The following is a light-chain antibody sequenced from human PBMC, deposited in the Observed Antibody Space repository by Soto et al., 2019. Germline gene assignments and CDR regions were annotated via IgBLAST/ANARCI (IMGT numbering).Light chain of an antibody. CDR2: GAS. V-gene: IGKV3-20*01. Sequence: EIVLTHTPGILSLSPGERATLSCRASQSVSSNYFAWYQQKPGQAPKLLIYGASRRATDIPDRFSGSGSGTEFTLTINRLEPEDFAVYYCQQYGTSRAFGQGTKWIS. J-gene: IGKJ1*01. CDR3: QQYGTSRA. CDR1: QSVSSNY.